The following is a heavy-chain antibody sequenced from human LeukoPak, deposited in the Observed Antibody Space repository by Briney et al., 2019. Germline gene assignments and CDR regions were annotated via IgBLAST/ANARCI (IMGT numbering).Heavy chain of an antibody. V-gene: IGHV4-39*01. Sequence: PSETLSLTCTVSGGSIKTSDSHWGWIRQSPGKGLEWMGNIYHTGTTYYNPSLNNRLTISIDRPKNQFSLNLTAVTAADTAVYYWGRLTKKNSWSGFPPYYIDVWGEGTTVAVS. D-gene: IGHD3-3*01. CDR2: IYHTGTT. CDR1: GGSIKTSDSH. J-gene: IGHJ6*03. CDR3: GRLTKKNSWSGFPPYYIDV.